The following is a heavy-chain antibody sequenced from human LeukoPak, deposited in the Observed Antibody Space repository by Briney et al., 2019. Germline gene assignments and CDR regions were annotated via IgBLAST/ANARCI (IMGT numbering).Heavy chain of an antibody. CDR2: INPNSGGT. CDR3: ARASVSGIAAAGLDY. Sequence: GASVKVSCKASGYTFTVYYMHWVRQAPGQGLEWMGWINPNSGGTNYAQKFQGRVTMTRDTSISTAYMELSRLRSDGTAVYYCARASVSGIAAAGLDYWGQGTLVTVSS. J-gene: IGHJ4*02. D-gene: IGHD6-13*01. V-gene: IGHV1-2*02. CDR1: GYTFTVYY.